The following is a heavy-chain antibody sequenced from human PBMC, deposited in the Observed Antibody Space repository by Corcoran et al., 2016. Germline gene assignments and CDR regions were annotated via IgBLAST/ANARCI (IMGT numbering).Heavy chain of an antibody. Sequence: QVQLVQSGAEVKKPGSSVKVSCKASGGTFSSYAISWVRQAPGQGLEWMGGIIPIFGTANYAQKFQGRVTITADESTSTAYRELSSLRSEDTAVDYGARGTIAVAGTYYFDYWGQGTLVTVSS. V-gene: IGHV1-69*01. CDR3: ARGTIAVAGTYYFDY. CDR1: GGTFSSYA. D-gene: IGHD6-19*01. CDR2: IIPIFGTA. J-gene: IGHJ4*02.